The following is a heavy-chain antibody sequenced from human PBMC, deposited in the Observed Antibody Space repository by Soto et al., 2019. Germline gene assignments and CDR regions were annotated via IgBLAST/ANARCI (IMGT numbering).Heavy chain of an antibody. V-gene: IGHV4-39*01. Sequence: NPSETLSLTCTVSGGSISSSSYYWGWIRQPPGKGLEWIGSIYYSGSTYYNPSLKSRVTISVDTSKNQFSLKLSSVTAADTAVYYCAGTYSSGWAYYYGMDVWGQGTTVTVSS. D-gene: IGHD6-19*01. J-gene: IGHJ6*02. CDR3: AGTYSSGWAYYYGMDV. CDR1: GGSISSSSYY. CDR2: IYYSGST.